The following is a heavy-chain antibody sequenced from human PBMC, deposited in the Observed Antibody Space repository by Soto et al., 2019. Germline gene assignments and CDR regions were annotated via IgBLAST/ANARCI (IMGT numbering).Heavy chain of an antibody. V-gene: IGHV1-69*13. D-gene: IGHD6-13*01. CDR2: IIPIFGTA. J-gene: IGHJ4*02. CDR1: GGTFSSYA. Sequence: EASVKVSCKASGGTFSSYAISWVRQAPGQGLEWMGGIIPIFGTANYAQKFQGRVTITADESTSTAYMELSSLRSEDTAVYYCARDIGAAAPFDYWGQGTLVTVSS. CDR3: ARDIGAAAPFDY.